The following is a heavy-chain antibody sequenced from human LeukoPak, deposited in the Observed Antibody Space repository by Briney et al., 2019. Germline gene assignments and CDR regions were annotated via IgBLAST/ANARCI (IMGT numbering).Heavy chain of an antibody. CDR3: ARVYEDSSGYYSHYYYYMDV. V-gene: IGHV4-59*01. D-gene: IGHD3-22*01. CDR1: GGSIRSYY. CDR2: IYCSGST. J-gene: IGHJ6*03. Sequence: SETLSLTCTVSGGSIRSYYWSWIRQPPGKGLEWIGYIYCSGSTNYNPSLKSRVTISVDTSKNQFSLKLSSVTAADTAVYYCARVYEDSSGYYSHYYYYMDVWGKGTTVTVSS.